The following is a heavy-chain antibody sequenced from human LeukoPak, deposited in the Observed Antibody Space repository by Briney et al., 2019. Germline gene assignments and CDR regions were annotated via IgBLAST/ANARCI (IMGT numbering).Heavy chain of an antibody. Sequence: GGSLRLSCTASGFTFSSYAMSWVRQAPGKGPEWLSVIYPGGDAYYAEFVEGRFAISRDSSQNTLYLQLNNLRAEDTAVYYCARTLVEIATFDAFDIWGQGTMVTVSS. CDR1: GFTFSSYA. CDR2: IYPGGDA. V-gene: IGHV3-53*01. CDR3: ARTLVEIATFDAFDI. J-gene: IGHJ3*02. D-gene: IGHD2/OR15-2a*01.